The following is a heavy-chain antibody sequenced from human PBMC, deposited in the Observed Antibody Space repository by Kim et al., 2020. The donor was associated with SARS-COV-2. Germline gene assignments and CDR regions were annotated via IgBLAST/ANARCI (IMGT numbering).Heavy chain of an antibody. V-gene: IGHV4-61*02. D-gene: IGHD6-19*01. CDR2: IYTSGST. Sequence: SETLSLTCTVSGGSISSGSYYWSWIRQPAGKGLEWIGRIYTSGSTNYNPSLKSRVTISVDTSKNQFSLKLSSVTAADTAVYYCARDRGIGQWLVVDNYGMESWAKGPRSPSP. CDR3: ARDRGIGQWLVVDNYGMES. J-gene: IGHJ6*02. CDR1: GGSISSGSYY.